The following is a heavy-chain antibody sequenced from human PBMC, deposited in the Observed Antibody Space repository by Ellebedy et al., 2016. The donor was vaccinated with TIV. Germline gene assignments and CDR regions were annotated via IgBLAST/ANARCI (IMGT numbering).Heavy chain of an antibody. CDR2: INSDGSST. CDR1: GFTFSSYW. D-gene: IGHD2-15*01. Sequence: PGGSLRLSCAASGFTFSSYWMHWVRQAPGKGLVWVSRINSDGSSTSYADSVKGRFTISRDNAKNTLYLQMNSLRAEDTAVYYCARGCSGGSCGYYYYGMDVWGQGTTVTVSS. V-gene: IGHV3-74*01. J-gene: IGHJ6*02. CDR3: ARGCSGGSCGYYYYGMDV.